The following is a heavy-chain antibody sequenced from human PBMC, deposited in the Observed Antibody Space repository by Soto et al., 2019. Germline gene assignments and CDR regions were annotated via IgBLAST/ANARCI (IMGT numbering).Heavy chain of an antibody. D-gene: IGHD2-21*02. J-gene: IGHJ5*02. CDR1: GFSCICYA. CDR3: PKARRFGDFAGSYVP. CDR2: VGVRVVNS. V-gene: IGHV3-23*01. Sequence: PGGSLRLAFASSGFSCICYAINWVRQVPGRGLEYVACVGVRVVNSFYADCMKGRFSMSRGNSKKTVYLHMHNLRVDDSAMYYCPKARRFGDFAGSYVPGGKVTLVTVSS.